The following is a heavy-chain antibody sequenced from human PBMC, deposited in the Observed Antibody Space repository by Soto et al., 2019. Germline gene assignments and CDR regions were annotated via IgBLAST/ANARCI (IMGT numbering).Heavy chain of an antibody. Sequence: QVQLVQSGAEVKKPGSSVKVSCKASGGTFSSYTISWVRQAPGQGLEWMGRIIPILGIANYAQKFQGRVTITEDQSTSTAYMELSSLRSEDTAVYYCARDPDSYCSGGSCYTSWGQGTLVTVSS. J-gene: IGHJ4*02. CDR1: GGTFSSYT. CDR3: ARDPDSYCSGGSCYTS. CDR2: IIPILGIA. D-gene: IGHD2-15*01. V-gene: IGHV1-69*08.